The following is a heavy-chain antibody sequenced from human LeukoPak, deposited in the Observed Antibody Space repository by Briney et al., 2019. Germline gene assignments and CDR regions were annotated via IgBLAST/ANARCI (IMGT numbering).Heavy chain of an antibody. Sequence: SVKVSCKASGGTFSSYAISWVRQAPGQGLEWMGGIIPIFGTANYAQKFQGRVTITADESTSTAYMELSSLRSEDTAVYYCARDRSGYSSGWYIADAFDIWGQGTMVTVSS. J-gene: IGHJ3*02. CDR3: ARDRSGYSSGWYIADAFDI. D-gene: IGHD6-19*01. V-gene: IGHV1-69*13. CDR2: IIPIFGTA. CDR1: GGTFSSYA.